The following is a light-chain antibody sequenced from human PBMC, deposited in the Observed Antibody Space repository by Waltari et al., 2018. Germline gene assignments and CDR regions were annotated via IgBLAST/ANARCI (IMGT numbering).Light chain of an antibody. V-gene: IGLV2-23*01. Sequence: QSALTQPASVSGSPGQSITISCTGPSSDVGNSYLFPWYQPHPGKPPKLIIYRGFKRPSGVSDRFSGSQSANTASLTISGLQAEDEADYYCSLYSTTTDMFGGGTKVSVL. J-gene: IGLJ3*02. CDR1: SSDVGNSYL. CDR3: SLYSTTTDM. CDR2: RGF.